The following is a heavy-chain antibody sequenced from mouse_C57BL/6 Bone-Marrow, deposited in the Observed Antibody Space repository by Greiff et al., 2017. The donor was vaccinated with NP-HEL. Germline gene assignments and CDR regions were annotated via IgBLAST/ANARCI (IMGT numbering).Heavy chain of an antibody. J-gene: IGHJ2*01. Sequence: QVQLQQPGAELVMPGASVKLSCKASGYTFTSYWMHWVKQRPGQGLEWIGEIDPSDSYTHYNQKFKGKSTLTVDKSSSTAYMQLSSLTSEDSAVYYCARWNIVSYFDYWGQGTTLTVSS. CDR2: IDPSDSYT. D-gene: IGHD2-5*01. CDR1: GYTFTSYW. V-gene: IGHV1-69*01. CDR3: ARWNIVSYFDY.